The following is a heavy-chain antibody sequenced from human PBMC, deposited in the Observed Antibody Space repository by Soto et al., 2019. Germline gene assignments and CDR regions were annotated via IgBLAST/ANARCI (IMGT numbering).Heavy chain of an antibody. D-gene: IGHD6-19*01. V-gene: IGHV1-3*05. CDR2: INAGNGNT. CDR1: GYTFTGYA. J-gene: IGHJ4*02. CDR3: ARAVAVAADFDY. Sequence: QVQLVQSGAEEKKPGASVKVSCKASGYTFTGYAMHWVRQAPGQRLEWMGWINAGNGNTKYSQEFQGRVNITRDTSASTAYMELSSLRSEDTAVYYCARAVAVAADFDYGGQGTLVTVSS.